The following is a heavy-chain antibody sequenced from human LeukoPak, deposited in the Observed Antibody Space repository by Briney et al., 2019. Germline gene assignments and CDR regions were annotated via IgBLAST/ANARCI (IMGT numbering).Heavy chain of an antibody. D-gene: IGHD3-22*01. CDR2: ISSSSSYI. V-gene: IGHV3-21*01. J-gene: IGHJ5*02. CDR3: ARERDPYYYDSSGSYWFDP. CDR1: GFTFSSYS. Sequence: GGSLRLSCAASGFTFSSYSMNWVRQAPGKGLECVSSISSSSSYIYYADSVKGRFTISRDNAKNSLYLQMNSLRAEDTAVYYCARERDPYYYDSSGSYWFDPWGQGTLVTVSS.